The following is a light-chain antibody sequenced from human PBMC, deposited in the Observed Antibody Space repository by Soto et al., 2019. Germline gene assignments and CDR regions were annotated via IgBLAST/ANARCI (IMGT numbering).Light chain of an antibody. V-gene: IGLV2-14*01. Sequence: QSVLTQPASVSGSPGQSITISCTGTSSDVGGYNYVSWFQQHPGKAPKVMIYEVNNRPAGVSHRFSGSKSGNTASLTISGLQAEDEADYYCTSYTTTSIVAFGGGTKVTVL. CDR2: EVN. CDR1: SSDVGGYNY. J-gene: IGLJ2*01. CDR3: TSYTTTSIVA.